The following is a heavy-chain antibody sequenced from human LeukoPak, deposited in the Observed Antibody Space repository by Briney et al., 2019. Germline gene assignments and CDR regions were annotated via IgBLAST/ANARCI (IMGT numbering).Heavy chain of an antibody. V-gene: IGHV4-30-4*01. J-gene: IGHJ4*02. D-gene: IGHD4-17*01. Sequence: PSETLSLTCTVSGGSISSGNYYWSWIRQPPGKGLEWIEYINYSGNTYYNSSLKSRVTISVDTSKNQFSLKLNSVTAADTAVYYCARGPMTTVTIYYFDYWGQGILVTVSS. CDR2: INYSGNT. CDR3: ARGPMTTVTIYYFDY. CDR1: GGSISSGNYY.